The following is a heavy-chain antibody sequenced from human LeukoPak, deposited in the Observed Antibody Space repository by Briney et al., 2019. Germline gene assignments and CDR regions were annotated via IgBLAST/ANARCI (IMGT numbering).Heavy chain of an antibody. D-gene: IGHD1-26*01. J-gene: IGHJ4*02. V-gene: IGHV1-2*02. CDR1: GYTFSGYD. CDR3: ARDSGGRSADY. Sequence: GASVKVSCKASGYTFSGYDMNWVRQAPGQGLEWMGWINPISDDTNYAQKFQGRVTMTRDTSISTTFMELSRLTPDDTAVYYCARDSGGRSADYWGQGTLVTVSS. CDR2: INPISDDT.